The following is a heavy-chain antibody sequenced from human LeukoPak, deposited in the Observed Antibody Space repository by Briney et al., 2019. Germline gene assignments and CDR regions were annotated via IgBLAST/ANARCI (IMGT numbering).Heavy chain of an antibody. CDR2: IYHSGST. CDR3: AREGPSFGVVDY. Sequence: SETLSLTCTVSSGSISSGGYYWSWIRQPPGKGLEWIGYIYHSGSTYYNPSLKSRVTIPVERSKNQFSLKLSSVTAAGTAVYYCAREGPSFGVVDYWGQGTLVTVSS. J-gene: IGHJ4*02. CDR1: SGSISSGGYY. D-gene: IGHD3-3*01. V-gene: IGHV4-30-2*01.